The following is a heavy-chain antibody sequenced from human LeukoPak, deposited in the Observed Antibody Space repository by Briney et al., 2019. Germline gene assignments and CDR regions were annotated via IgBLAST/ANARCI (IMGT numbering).Heavy chain of an antibody. D-gene: IGHD3-22*01. CDR2: ISSSSSYT. Sequence: PGGSLRLSCAASGFTFSDYYMSWIRQAPGKGLEWVSYISSSSSYTNYADSMKGRFTISRDNAKNSLYLQMNSLRAEDTAVYYCARDTYDSSGYSYFDYWGQGTLVTVSS. V-gene: IGHV3-11*06. J-gene: IGHJ4*02. CDR3: ARDTYDSSGYSYFDY. CDR1: GFTFSDYY.